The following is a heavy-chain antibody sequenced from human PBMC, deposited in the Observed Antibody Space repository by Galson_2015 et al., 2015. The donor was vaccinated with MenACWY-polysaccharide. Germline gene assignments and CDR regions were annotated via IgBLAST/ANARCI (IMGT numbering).Heavy chain of an antibody. CDR2: TNSDGSST. J-gene: IGHJ4*02. CDR3: ARGGGRFPENYYFDS. D-gene: IGHD3-16*01. V-gene: IGHV3-74*01. Sequence: LRLACAASGFTFGVHWLHCVRHAPGSGRGWVSRTNSDGSSTSYADSVKGRFTTSRDNAKNTLHLQMNSLSAEDTAVYYCARGGGRFPENYYFDSWGQGTLVTVPS. CDR1: GFTFGVHW.